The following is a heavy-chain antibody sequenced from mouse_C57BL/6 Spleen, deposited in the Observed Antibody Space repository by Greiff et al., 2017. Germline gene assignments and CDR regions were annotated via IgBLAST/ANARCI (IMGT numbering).Heavy chain of an antibody. CDR3: ARSVLYYSNYGGAY. CDR2: IYPGDGDT. V-gene: IGHV1-82*01. J-gene: IGHJ3*01. D-gene: IGHD2-5*01. CDR1: GYAFSSSW. Sequence: VMLVESGPELVKPGASVKISCKASGYAFSSSWMNWVKQRPGKGLEWIGRIYPGDGDTNYNGKFKGKATLTADKSSSTAYMQLSSLTSEDSAVYFGARSVLYYSNYGGAYWGQGTLVTVSA.